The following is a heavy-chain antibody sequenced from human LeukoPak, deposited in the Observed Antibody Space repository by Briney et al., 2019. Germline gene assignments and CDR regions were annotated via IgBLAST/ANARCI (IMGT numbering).Heavy chain of an antibody. J-gene: IGHJ5*02. Sequence: GGSLRLSCAVSGFKFSDYAMNWVRQAPGKGLEWVSFISGSTSSTYYADSVKGRFTISRDNAKKTLFLQMNSLRAEDTAVYYCAKCLQQLANWFDPWGQGTLVTVSS. D-gene: IGHD6-13*01. CDR1: GFKFSDYA. CDR2: ISGSTSST. V-gene: IGHV3-21*04. CDR3: AKCLQQLANWFDP.